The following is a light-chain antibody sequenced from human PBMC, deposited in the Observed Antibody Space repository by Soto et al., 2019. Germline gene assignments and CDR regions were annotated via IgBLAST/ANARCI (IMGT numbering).Light chain of an antibody. V-gene: IGLV2-23*02. CDR3: CSYAGSSISYV. CDR1: SSDVGSYNL. CDR2: EVS. J-gene: IGLJ1*01. Sequence: SALTQPASVSGSPGQSITLSCTGTSSDVGSYNLVSWYQQHPGKAPKLMIYEVSKRPSGVSNRFSGSKSGNTASLTISGLQAEDEADYYCCSYAGSSISYVFGTGTKVTVL.